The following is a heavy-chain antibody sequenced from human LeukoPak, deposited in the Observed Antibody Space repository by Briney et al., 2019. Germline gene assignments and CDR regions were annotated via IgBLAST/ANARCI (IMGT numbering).Heavy chain of an antibody. Sequence: SETLSLTCTVSGGSVSRGSYYWSWIRQPPGKGLEWLGYIYYSGSTNYNPSLKSRVTISVDTSKNQFSLKLSSVTAADTAVYYCAKGPRQQLVTRFDNWGQGTLVTVSS. D-gene: IGHD6-13*01. V-gene: IGHV4-61*01. CDR2: IYYSGST. CDR1: GGSVSRGSYY. CDR3: AKGPRQQLVTRFDN. J-gene: IGHJ4*02.